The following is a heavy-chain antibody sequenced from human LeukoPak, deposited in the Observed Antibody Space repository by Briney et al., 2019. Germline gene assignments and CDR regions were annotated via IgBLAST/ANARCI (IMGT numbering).Heavy chain of an antibody. CDR3: ARRRPYCSGGSCYDNWFDP. CDR1: GGSISSSSYY. J-gene: IGHJ5*02. Sequence: SETLSLTCTVSGGSISSSSYYWGWIRQPPGKGLVWIGSIYYSGSTYYNPSLKSRVTMSVDTSKNQFSLKLSSVTAADTAVYYCARRRPYCSGGSCYDNWFDPWGQGTLVTVSS. D-gene: IGHD2-15*01. CDR2: IYYSGST. V-gene: IGHV4-39*01.